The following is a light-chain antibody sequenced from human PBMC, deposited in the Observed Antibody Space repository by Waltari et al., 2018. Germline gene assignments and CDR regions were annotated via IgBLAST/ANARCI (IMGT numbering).Light chain of an antibody. V-gene: IGLV2-23*01. CDR2: EGS. CDR1: SSAVGTYDF. J-gene: IGLJ3*02. Sequence: QSALTQPASVSGSPGQSITISRTGSSSAVGTYDFVCSYQRHPGEAPELVSYEGSKGTSAISIRYSGSKPGNTASLTITQLQAEDEADYYCCAYAGSRTPWVFGGATRVTVL. CDR3: CAYAGSRTPWV.